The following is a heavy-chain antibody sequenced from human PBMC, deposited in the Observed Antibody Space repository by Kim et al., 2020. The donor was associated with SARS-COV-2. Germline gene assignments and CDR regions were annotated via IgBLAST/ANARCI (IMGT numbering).Heavy chain of an antibody. D-gene: IGHD6-19*01. CDR3: ARDSSGWYPAYYFDY. J-gene: IGHJ4*01. CDR2: ISYDGSNK. Sequence: GGSLRLSCAASGFTFSSYAMHWVRQAPGKGLEWVAVISYDGSNKYYADSVKGRFTISRDNSKNTLYLQMNSLRAEDTAVYYCARDSSGWYPAYYFDYWG. V-gene: IGHV3-30*04. CDR1: GFTFSSYA.